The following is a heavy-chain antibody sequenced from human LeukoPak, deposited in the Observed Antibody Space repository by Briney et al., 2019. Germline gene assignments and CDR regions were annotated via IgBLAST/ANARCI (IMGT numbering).Heavy chain of an antibody. CDR1: GFTFSSYW. D-gene: IGHD6-6*01. Sequence: PGGSLRLSCAASGFTFSSYWMHWVRQALGKGLVWVSRISTDGSSTNSADSVKGRLTNSRDNAKNTLYLQMNSLRAEDTAVYYCVREYSSSSGRAFDIWGQGTMVTVSP. V-gene: IGHV3-74*01. CDR3: VREYSSSSGRAFDI. J-gene: IGHJ3*02. CDR2: ISTDGSST.